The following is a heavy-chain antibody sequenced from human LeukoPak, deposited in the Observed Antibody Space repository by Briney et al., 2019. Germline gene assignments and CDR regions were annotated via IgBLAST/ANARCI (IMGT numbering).Heavy chain of an antibody. CDR2: IYYSGST. CDR3: ARQSTHDIDY. Sequence: PSETLSLTCTVSGGSISSSSYYWGWIRQPPGKGLEWIGSIYYSGSTYYNPSLKSRVTISVDTSKNQFPLKLSSVTAADTAVYYCARQSTHDIDYWGQGTLVIVSS. D-gene: IGHD5/OR15-5a*01. V-gene: IGHV4-39*01. J-gene: IGHJ4*02. CDR1: GGSISSSSYY.